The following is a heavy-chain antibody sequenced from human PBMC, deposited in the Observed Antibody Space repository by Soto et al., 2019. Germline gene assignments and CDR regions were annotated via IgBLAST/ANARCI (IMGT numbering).Heavy chain of an antibody. Sequence: PSETLSLTCTVSGGSISSSRCHWGWIRQPPGKGLEWIASIKYSGTTFYNPSLKSRVTLSVDTSKNQIAMKLSSATAAETAGYYCAGHGSTECYYEFLDIWGEGAKVSV. D-gene: IGHD1-26*01. V-gene: IGHV4-39*01. CDR1: GGSISSSRCH. J-gene: IGHJ3*02. CDR3: AGHGSTECYYEFLDI. CDR2: IKYSGTT.